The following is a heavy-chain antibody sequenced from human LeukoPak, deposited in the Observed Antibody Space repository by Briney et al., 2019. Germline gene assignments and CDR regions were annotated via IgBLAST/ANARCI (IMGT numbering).Heavy chain of an antibody. J-gene: IGHJ4*02. CDR2: ISYDETKK. CDR3: AKRQWLGHGGPYDS. D-gene: IGHD6-19*01. V-gene: IGHV3-30-3*02. Sequence: GGSLRLSCAASGFSFSNYALHWVRQAPGKGLEWVAVISYDETKKYYADSVKGRFTISRDNSKNTLYLQMNSLRAEDTALYYCAKRQWLGHGGPYDSWGQGTPVTVSS. CDR1: GFSFSNYA.